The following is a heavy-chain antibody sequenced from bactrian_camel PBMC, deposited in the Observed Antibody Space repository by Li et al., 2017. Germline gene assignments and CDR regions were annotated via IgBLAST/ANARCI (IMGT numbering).Heavy chain of an antibody. D-gene: IGHD3*01. J-gene: IGHJ4*01. CDR2: RDRFRRK. CDR1: GKTNVLNC. V-gene: IGHV3S53*01. Sequence: HVQLVESGGGLVQPGGSLNLSCVATGKTNVLNCMGWFRQAPGKEREGVAVRDRFRRKIYADSVRGRFTISEDSANNTFDLQMNSLKPEDTAIYYCAARTSTLGVCSTRASFDVSGQGTQVTVST.